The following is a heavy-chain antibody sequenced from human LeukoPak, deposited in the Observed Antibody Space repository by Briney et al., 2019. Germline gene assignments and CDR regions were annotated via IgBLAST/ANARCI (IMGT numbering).Heavy chain of an antibody. CDR3: ARITMVRGVIGSIDY. D-gene: IGHD3-10*01. CDR1: GYSFTSYW. J-gene: IGHJ4*02. CDR2: IYPGDSDT. Sequence: GESLKISCKGSGYSFTSYWIGWVRQMPGKGLDWMGIIYPGDSDTTYSPSFQGQLTISADKSISTAYLQWSSLKASDTAMYYCARITMVRGVIGSIDYWGQGTLVTVSS. V-gene: IGHV5-51*01.